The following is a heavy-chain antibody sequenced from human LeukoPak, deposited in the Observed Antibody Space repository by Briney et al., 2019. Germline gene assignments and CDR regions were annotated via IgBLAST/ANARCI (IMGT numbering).Heavy chain of an antibody. V-gene: IGHV4-4*02. CDR3: ARAWATVTTGWFDP. CDR2: IYHSGST. D-gene: IGHD4-17*01. CDR1: GGSISSSNW. Sequence: SETLSLTCAVSGGSISSSNWWSWVRQPPGKGLEWIGEIYHSGSTNYNPSLKSRVTISVDKSKNQFSLKLSSVTAADTAVYYCARAWATVTTGWFDPWGQGTLVTVSS. J-gene: IGHJ5*02.